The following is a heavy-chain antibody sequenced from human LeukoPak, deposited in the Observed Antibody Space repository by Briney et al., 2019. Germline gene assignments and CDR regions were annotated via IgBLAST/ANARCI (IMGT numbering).Heavy chain of an antibody. CDR2: SYYSGST. Sequence: SETLSLTCTVSGGSITHYYWTWIRQPPGKTLEWIGYSYYSGSTKYNPSLKSRVTISVDTSNNQFSLNLRSVTAADTAVYYCARAKEYYGSGSYSLWGQGTLVTVSS. J-gene: IGHJ4*02. CDR3: ARAKEYYGSGSYSL. V-gene: IGHV4-59*01. CDR1: GGSITHYY. D-gene: IGHD3-10*01.